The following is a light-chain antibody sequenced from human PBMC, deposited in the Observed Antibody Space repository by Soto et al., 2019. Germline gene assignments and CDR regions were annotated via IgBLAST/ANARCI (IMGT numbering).Light chain of an antibody. CDR2: EVS. CDR3: SSFTSSSTYV. CDR1: SSDVGSYNR. Sequence: QSVLTQPPSVSGSPGQSVTISSTETSSDVGSYNRVSWYQQPPGTAPKLMIYEVSNRPSGVPDRFSGSKSGNTASLTISGLQAEDEADYYCSSFTSSSTYVFGTGTKVT. V-gene: IGLV2-18*02. J-gene: IGLJ1*01.